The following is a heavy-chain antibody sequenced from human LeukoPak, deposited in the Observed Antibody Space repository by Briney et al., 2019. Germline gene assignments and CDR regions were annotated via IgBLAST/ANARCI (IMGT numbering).Heavy chain of an antibody. Sequence: SVKDSCKASGGSFSRNAISWVRQAAGQGLEWMGRFIPILGIATYAQKFQGGVTITADRSRSTAYMESSSMRSEDRSVYYCARIQAVGVPVAIDAYYSYGMDVWGQGTAVTVSS. CDR2: FIPILGIA. CDR3: ARIQAVGVPVAIDAYYSYGMDV. CDR1: GGSFSRNA. V-gene: IGHV1-69*04. J-gene: IGHJ6*02. D-gene: IGHD5-18*01.